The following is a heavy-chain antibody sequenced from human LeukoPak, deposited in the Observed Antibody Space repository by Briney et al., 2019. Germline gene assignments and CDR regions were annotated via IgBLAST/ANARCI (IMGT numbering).Heavy chain of an antibody. CDR1: GGSFSGYY. CDR2: INHSGST. V-gene: IGHV4-34*01. D-gene: IGHD3-22*01. Sequence: PSETLSLTCAVYGGSFSGYYWSWIRQPPGKGLEWIGEINHSGSTNYNPSLKSRVTISVDTSKNQFSLKLSSVTAADTAVYYCAREGTRQITMISRAFDIWGQGTMVTVSS. J-gene: IGHJ3*02. CDR3: AREGTRQITMISRAFDI.